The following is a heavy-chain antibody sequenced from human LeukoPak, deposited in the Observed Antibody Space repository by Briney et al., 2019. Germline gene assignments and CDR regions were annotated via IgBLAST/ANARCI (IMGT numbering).Heavy chain of an antibody. CDR2: ITSDGSST. D-gene: IGHD6-13*01. CDR3: ARTDAGTIHGAFDI. J-gene: IGHJ3*02. CDR1: GFTFSTYW. Sequence: PGGSLRLSCAASGFTFSTYWMHWVRQAPGKGLVWVSRITSDGSSTSYADSVKGRFTISRDNAKNTLYLQMNSLRAEDTAVYYCARTDAGTIHGAFDIWGQGTMVTVSS. V-gene: IGHV3-74*01.